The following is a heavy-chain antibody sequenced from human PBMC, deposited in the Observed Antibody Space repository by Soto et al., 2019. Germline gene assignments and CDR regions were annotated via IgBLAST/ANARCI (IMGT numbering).Heavy chain of an antibody. V-gene: IGHV4-61*01. CDR2: IYYSGST. CDR1: GGSVSSGSYY. Sequence: SETLSLTCTVSGGSVSSGSYYWSWIRQPPGKGLEWIGYIYYSGSTNYNPSLKSRVTISVDTSKNQFSLKLSSVTAADTAMYYCARSIMITFGGAPEPSFGYWGQGTLVTVSS. J-gene: IGHJ4*02. CDR3: ARSIMITFGGAPEPSFGY. D-gene: IGHD3-16*01.